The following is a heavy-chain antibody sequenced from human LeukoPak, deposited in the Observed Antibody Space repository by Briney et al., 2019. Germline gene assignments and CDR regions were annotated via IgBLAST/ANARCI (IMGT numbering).Heavy chain of an antibody. J-gene: IGHJ3*02. D-gene: IGHD6-19*01. CDR1: GYTFTSYY. V-gene: IGHV1-2*04. CDR2: INPNSGGT. CDR3: ARDLTPIAVAGTSSDAFDI. Sequence: GASVKVSCKASGYTFTSYYMHWVRQAPGQGLEWMGWINPNSGGTNYAQKFQGWVTMTRDTSISTAYMELSRLRSDDTAVYYCARDLTPIAVAGTSSDAFDIWGQGTMVTVSS.